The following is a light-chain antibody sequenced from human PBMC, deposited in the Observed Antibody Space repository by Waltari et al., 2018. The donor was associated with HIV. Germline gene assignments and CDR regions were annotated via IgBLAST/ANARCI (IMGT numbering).Light chain of an antibody. V-gene: IGLV9-49*01. CDR1: SGYTNYE. Sequence: GASVTLTCTLNSGYTNYEVDWYQQRPGKGPRFVMRVGTGGIVGSKGDGVPDRFSVLASGLNRYLTIKNIQEEDESDYYCGAGHGSGSKFVYVFATGTKVTV. J-gene: IGLJ1*01. CDR3: GAGHGSGSKFVYV. CDR2: VGTGGIVG.